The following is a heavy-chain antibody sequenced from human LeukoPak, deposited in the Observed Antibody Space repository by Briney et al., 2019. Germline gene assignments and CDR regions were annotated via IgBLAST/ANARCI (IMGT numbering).Heavy chain of an antibody. D-gene: IGHD3-3*01. CDR3: TRGRYYFEY. J-gene: IGHJ4*02. CDR1: GFTFSTYW. V-gene: IGHV3-74*01. CDR2: INSDGSST. Sequence: GGSLRLSCAASGFTFSTYWMHWVRQAPGKGLVWVSRINSDGSSTSYADSVKGRITISRDNAKNTLYLQMNNPRAEDTAVYYCTRGRYYFEYWGQGTLVTVSS.